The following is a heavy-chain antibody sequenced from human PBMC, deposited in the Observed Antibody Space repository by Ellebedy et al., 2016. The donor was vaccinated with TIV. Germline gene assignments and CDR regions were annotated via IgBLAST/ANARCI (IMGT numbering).Heavy chain of an antibody. CDR2: ISAYNGHT. Sequence: ASVKVSCKASGHTFTSHGISWVRQAPGQGLEWLGWISAYNGHTNYAQKIQGRVAMTTDTSTSTAYMELRSLRSDDTAVYYCARDAPHLLSGPDFDVWGQGTMVTVSS. CDR1: GHTFTSHG. D-gene: IGHD5-12*01. V-gene: IGHV1-18*01. J-gene: IGHJ3*01. CDR3: ARDAPHLLSGPDFDV.